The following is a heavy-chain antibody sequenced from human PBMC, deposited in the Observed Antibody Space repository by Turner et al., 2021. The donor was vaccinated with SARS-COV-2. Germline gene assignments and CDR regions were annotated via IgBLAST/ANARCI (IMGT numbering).Heavy chain of an antibody. D-gene: IGHD5-12*01. J-gene: IGHJ4*02. Sequence: QVQLVESWGGVVQPGRSLRLSCAASGFTFSSYGRHWVRQAPGKGLEWVAVIWYDGSNKYYADSVKGRFTISRDNSKNTLYLQMNSLRAEDTAVYYCARDGGYSGYAYFDYWGQGTLVTVSS. CDR2: IWYDGSNK. V-gene: IGHV3-33*01. CDR1: GFTFSSYG. CDR3: ARDGGYSGYAYFDY.